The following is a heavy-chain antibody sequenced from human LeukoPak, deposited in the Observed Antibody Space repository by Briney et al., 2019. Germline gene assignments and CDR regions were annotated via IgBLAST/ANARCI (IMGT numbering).Heavy chain of an antibody. Sequence: ASVKVSCKASGYTFTSYAIHWVRQAPGQRLECMGWINTGNGNTKYSQKFQGRVTITRDTSASTAYMDLSSLRSEDTAVYYCARNTEAAIPLPYYFDYWGQGTLVTVSS. CDR1: GYTFTSYA. V-gene: IGHV1-3*04. D-gene: IGHD2-2*01. CDR2: INTGNGNT. J-gene: IGHJ4*02. CDR3: ARNTEAAIPLPYYFDY.